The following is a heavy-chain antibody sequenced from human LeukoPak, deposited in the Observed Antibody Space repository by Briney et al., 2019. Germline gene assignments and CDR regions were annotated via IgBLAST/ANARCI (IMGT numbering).Heavy chain of an antibody. J-gene: IGHJ4*02. Sequence: GASVKVSCKASGGTFNTYAISWVRQAPGQGLEWMGGIIPIFATPNYAHRFQGRVTLTADESTSTAYMELSSLTSEDTAVYYCARGSPRIRYFDWPFQTHDFDYWGQGTLVTVSS. CDR3: ARGSPRIRYFDWPFQTHDFDY. V-gene: IGHV1-69*13. CDR2: IIPIFATP. D-gene: IGHD3-9*01. CDR1: GGTFNTYA.